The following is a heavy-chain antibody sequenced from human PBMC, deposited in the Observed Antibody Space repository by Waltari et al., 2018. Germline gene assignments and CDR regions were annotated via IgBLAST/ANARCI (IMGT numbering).Heavy chain of an antibody. J-gene: IGHJ3*02. CDR2: IFPRDSDT. D-gene: IGHD1-1*01. CDR1: GNSFTNYW. CDR3: TRGGTGISGFDAFDI. Sequence: EVQLVQSGAEVKKPGESLKISCTGSGNSFTNYWIAWVRQMPGKGLEWMGIIFPRDSDTRYSPSFQGHVTISADNSISTASLQWTSLKASDTAIYYCTRGGTGISGFDAFDIWGQGTMVTVSS. V-gene: IGHV5-51*03.